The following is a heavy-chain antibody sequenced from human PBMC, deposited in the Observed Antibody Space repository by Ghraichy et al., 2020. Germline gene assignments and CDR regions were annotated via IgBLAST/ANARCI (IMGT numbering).Heavy chain of an antibody. CDR3: AKDAQWEPTGLDY. D-gene: IGHD1-26*01. V-gene: IGHV3-23*01. J-gene: IGHJ4*02. Sequence: GESLNISCAASGFTFSTYAMSWVRQAPGEGLEWVSAISNSGGSTYYADSVKGRFTISRDNSKNTLFLQMNSMRDEDTAVYYCAKDAQWEPTGLDYWGQGTLVTVSS. CDR2: ISNSGGST. CDR1: GFTFSTYA.